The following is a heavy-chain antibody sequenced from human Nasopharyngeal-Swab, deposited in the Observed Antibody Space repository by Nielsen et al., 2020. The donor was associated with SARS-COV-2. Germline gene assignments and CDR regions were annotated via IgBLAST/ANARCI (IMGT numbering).Heavy chain of an antibody. J-gene: IGHJ4*02. V-gene: IGHV3-9*01. D-gene: IGHD6-19*01. CDR2: ISWNSGSI. Sequence: SLKISCAASGFTFDDYAMHWVRQAPGKGLEWVSGISWNSGSIGYADSVKGRFTISRDNSKNTLYLQMNSLRAEDTAVYYCAREGIAVAGTGLDYWGQGTLVTVSS. CDR1: GFTFDDYA. CDR3: AREGIAVAGTGLDY.